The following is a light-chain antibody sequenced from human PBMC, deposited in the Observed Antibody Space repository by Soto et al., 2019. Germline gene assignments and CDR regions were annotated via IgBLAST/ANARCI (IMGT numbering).Light chain of an antibody. V-gene: IGKV1-NL1*01. CDR2: GAS. Sequence: DIQMTQSPSSLSASLGDRVTIACRASQGISNSLAWYQQRPGQAPRVLIYGASSRASGIPDRFSGSGSGTDFTLTINRLEPDDFAFYYCQQYKDWPPLTFGGGTRVEIK. CDR3: QQYKDWPPLT. CDR1: QGISNS. J-gene: IGKJ4*01.